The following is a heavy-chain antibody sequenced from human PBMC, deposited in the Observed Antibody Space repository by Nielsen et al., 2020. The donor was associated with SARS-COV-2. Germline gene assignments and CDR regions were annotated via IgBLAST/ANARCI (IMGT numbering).Heavy chain of an antibody. Sequence: GESLKISCAASGFTFSDHYMDWVRQAPGKGLEWVGRTRNKANSYTTDYAASVKGRFTISRDDSKNSLYLQMNSLKTADTAVYYCARDEMDYYVSSGYHAGYFDLWGRGTLVTVSS. V-gene: IGHV3-72*01. CDR2: TRNKANSYTT. J-gene: IGHJ2*01. D-gene: IGHD3-22*01. CDR3: ARDEMDYYVSSGYHAGYFDL. CDR1: GFTFSDHY.